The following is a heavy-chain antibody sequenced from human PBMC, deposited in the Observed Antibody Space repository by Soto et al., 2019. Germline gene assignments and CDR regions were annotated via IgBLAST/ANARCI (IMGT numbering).Heavy chain of an antibody. Sequence: GGSLRLSCAASGFTFSSYAMSWVRQAPGKGLEWVSAISGSGGSTYYADSVKGRFTISRDNSKNTLYLQMNSLRAEDTAVYYCAKVSGYSSSWYGTTGGTGYYYYGMDVWGQGTTVTVSS. D-gene: IGHD6-13*01. CDR1: GFTFSSYA. J-gene: IGHJ6*02. CDR2: ISGSGGST. CDR3: AKVSGYSSSWYGTTGGTGYYYYGMDV. V-gene: IGHV3-23*01.